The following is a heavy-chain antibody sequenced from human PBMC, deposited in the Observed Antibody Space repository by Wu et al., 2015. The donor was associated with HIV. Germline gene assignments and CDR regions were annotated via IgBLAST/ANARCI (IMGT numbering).Heavy chain of an antibody. V-gene: IGHV1-69*13. CDR2: IVPLFGAP. J-gene: IGHJ6*03. D-gene: IGHD5-12*01. CDR3: ARGRYSGYDSPXVYYYYMDV. CDR1: GGTFSSYG. Sequence: QVQLVQSGAGVKKPGSSVRVSCKTPGGTFSSYGISWVRQAPGQGLEWMGRIVPLFGAPNYSQKFHDRLTITADGSTTTAYMELSNLKSEDTAVYYCARGRYSGYDSPXVYYYYMDVWGLGTTVIVSS.